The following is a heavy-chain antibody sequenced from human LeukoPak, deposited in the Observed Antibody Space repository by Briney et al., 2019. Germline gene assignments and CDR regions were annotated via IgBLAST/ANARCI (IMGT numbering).Heavy chain of an antibody. CDR2: ISGSGGST. J-gene: IGHJ5*02. CDR3: ARGSGSSSRYNWFDP. V-gene: IGHV3-23*01. Sequence: GGSLRLSCAASGFTFSSYAMSWVRQAPGKGLEWVSAISGSGGSTYYADSVKGRFTISRDNSKNTLYLQMNGLRAEDTAVYYCARGSGSSSRYNWFDPWGQGTLVTVSS. D-gene: IGHD3-10*01. CDR1: GFTFSSYA.